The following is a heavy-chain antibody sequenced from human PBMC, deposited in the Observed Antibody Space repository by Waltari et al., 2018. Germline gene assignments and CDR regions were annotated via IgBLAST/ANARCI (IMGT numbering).Heavy chain of an antibody. CDR3: ARMLGGSYGMDV. V-gene: IGHV4-59*11. Sequence: QVQLQESGPGLVKPSETLSLTCTVSGGSISSHYWSWIRQPPGKGLEWIGYIYYSGSTNYNPSLKSRVTISVDTSKNQFSLKLSSVTAADTAVYYCARMLGGSYGMDVWGQGTTVTVSS. J-gene: IGHJ6*02. D-gene: IGHD3-10*02. CDR2: IYYSGST. CDR1: GGSISSHY.